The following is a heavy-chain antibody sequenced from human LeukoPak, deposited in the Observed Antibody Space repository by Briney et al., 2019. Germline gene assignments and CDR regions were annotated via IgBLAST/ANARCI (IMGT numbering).Heavy chain of an antibody. J-gene: IGHJ4*02. CDR3: AREYYYDNYFDY. CDR1: GFTFSSYW. Sequence: PGGSLRLSCAASGFTFSSYWMHWVRQAPGKGLVWVSRINSDGRSTTYADSVKGRFTISRDNAKNTLYLQRNSLGGEDTAVYYCAREYYYDNYFDYWGQGTLVTVSS. CDR2: INSDGRST. V-gene: IGHV3-74*01. D-gene: IGHD3-22*01.